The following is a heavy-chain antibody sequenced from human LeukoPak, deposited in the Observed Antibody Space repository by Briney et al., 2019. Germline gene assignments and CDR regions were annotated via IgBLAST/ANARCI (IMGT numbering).Heavy chain of an antibody. CDR2: INPSGGST. CDR1: GYTFTSYY. V-gene: IGHV1-46*01. J-gene: IGHJ4*02. Sequence: ASVKVSCKASGYTFTSYYMHWVRQAPGQGLEWMGIINPSGGSTSYAQKFQGRVTMTRDTSTSTVYMELSSLRSEDTAVYYCARDLGGDYYDSSGYYGGAYWGQGTLVTVSS. CDR3: ARDLGGDYYDSSGYYGGAY. D-gene: IGHD3-22*01.